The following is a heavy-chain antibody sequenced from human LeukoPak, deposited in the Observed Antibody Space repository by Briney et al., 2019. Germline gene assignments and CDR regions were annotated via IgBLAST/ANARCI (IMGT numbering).Heavy chain of an antibody. CDR2: ISTYSAYT. CDR1: DYTLTIYA. J-gene: IGHJ4*02. Sequence: GASVKVSFKCSDYTLTIYAISGERLAPGQGLEWMGWISTYSAYTIYTQKLQGRVTMTTDTYTSTAYMELRSLRSDDTAVFYCARGDALRALVPWGRGTVVTVSS. V-gene: IGHV1-18*01. CDR3: ARGDALRALVP. D-gene: IGHD2-8*01.